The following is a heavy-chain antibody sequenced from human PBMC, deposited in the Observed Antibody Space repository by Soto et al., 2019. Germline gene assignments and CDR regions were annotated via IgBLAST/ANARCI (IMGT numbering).Heavy chain of an antibody. CDR2: ISRSSSYI. J-gene: IGHJ6*03. V-gene: IGHV3-21*01. Sequence: EVQLVESGGGLVEPGGSLRLSCAASGFTFSSYSMNWVRQAPGKGLEWVSSISRSSSYIYYADSVKGRFTISRDNAKNSLYLQMNSLRGEDTAVYYCARSQWDFCSGYYRAYMDVWGKGTTVTVSS. D-gene: IGHD3-3*01. CDR3: ARSQWDFCSGYYRAYMDV. CDR1: GFTFSSYS.